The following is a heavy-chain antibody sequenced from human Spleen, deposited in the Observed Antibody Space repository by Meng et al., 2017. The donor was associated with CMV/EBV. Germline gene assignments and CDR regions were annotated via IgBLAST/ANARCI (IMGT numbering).Heavy chain of an antibody. D-gene: IGHD1-1*01. CDR2: INPNTGVT. CDR1: GYTFTAYY. CDR3: ARSTGAYPGGAIDI. V-gene: IGHV1-2*02. J-gene: IGHJ3*02. Sequence: SVKVSCKASGYTFTAYYMHWLRQAPGQGLEWMAWINPNTGVTGYAQHLQGKVTMTRDTSISTVYMDVSTLRSDDTAVYYCARSTGAYPGGAIDIWGQGTMVTVSS.